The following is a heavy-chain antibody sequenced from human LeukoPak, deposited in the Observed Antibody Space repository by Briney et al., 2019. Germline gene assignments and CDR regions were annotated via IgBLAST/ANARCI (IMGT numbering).Heavy chain of an antibody. J-gene: IGHJ4*02. V-gene: IGHV3-74*01. CDR1: GFTFSSYW. CDR3: ANSAHDFWSGYSGDY. CDR2: INSDGSST. D-gene: IGHD3-3*01. Sequence: PGGSLRLSCAASGFTFSSYWMHWVRQAPGKGLVWVSRINSDGSSTSYAAFVKGRFTISRDNAKNTLYLQMNSLRAEDTAVYYCANSAHDFWSGYSGDYWGQGTLVTVSS.